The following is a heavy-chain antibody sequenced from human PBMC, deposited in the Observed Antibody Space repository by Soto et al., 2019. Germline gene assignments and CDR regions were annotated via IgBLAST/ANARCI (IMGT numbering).Heavy chain of an antibody. CDR3: ARGTDDYGSGSSRGIGY. CDR1: GGSISSGGYS. D-gene: IGHD3-10*01. V-gene: IGHV4-30-2*01. J-gene: IGHJ4*02. Sequence: SETLSLTCAVSGGSISSGGYSWGWIRQPPGKGLEWIGYIYHSGSTNYNPSLKSRVTISVDTSKHQFSLKLSSVTAADTAVYYCARGTDDYGSGSSRGIGYWGQGTLVTVSS. CDR2: IYHSGST.